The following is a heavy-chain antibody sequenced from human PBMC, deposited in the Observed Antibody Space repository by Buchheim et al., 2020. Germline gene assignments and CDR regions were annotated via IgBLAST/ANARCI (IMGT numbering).Heavy chain of an antibody. J-gene: IGHJ5*02. CDR2: INPSAGST. CDR1: GYTFTNYY. CDR3: ARASRRGGFDP. D-gene: IGHD3-10*01. Sequence: QVQLVQSGAEVKKPGASVKVPCKASGYTFTNYYLHWVRQAPGQGLDWMGIINPSAGSTGYAQRFQGRVTMTRDTSTSPVYMELSSLKSDDTAVYYCARASRRGGFDPWGQGTL. V-gene: IGHV1-46*01.